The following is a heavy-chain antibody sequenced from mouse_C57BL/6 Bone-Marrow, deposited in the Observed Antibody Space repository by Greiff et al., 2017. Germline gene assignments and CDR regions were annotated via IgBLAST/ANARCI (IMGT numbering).Heavy chain of an antibody. CDR1: GYTFTSYW. V-gene: IGHV1-59*01. CDR2: IDPSDSYT. CDR3: ARLALLPLDY. D-gene: IGHD1-1*01. J-gene: IGHJ2*01. Sequence: QVQLKQPGAELVRPGTSVKLSCKASGYTFTSYWMHWVKQRPGQGLEWIGVIDPSDSYTNYNQKFKGKATLTVDTSSSTAYMQLSSLTSEDSAVYYCARLALLPLDYWGQGTTLTVSS.